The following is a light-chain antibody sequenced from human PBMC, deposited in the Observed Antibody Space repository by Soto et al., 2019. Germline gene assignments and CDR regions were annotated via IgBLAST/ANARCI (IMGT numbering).Light chain of an antibody. J-gene: IGKJ1*01. CDR3: QQNYNWWT. CDR1: QSVSSN. V-gene: IGKV3-15*01. Sequence: ELVMTQSIDTLNVSPGERATXXXRASQSVSSNLAWYQQKPGQAPRLLIYSASTRATGIPARFSASGSGTEFTLTISSLQSEDFAVYYCQQNYNWWTFGQGTKV. CDR2: SAS.